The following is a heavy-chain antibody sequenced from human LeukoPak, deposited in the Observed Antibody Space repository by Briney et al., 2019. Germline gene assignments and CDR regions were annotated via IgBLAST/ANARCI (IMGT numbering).Heavy chain of an antibody. D-gene: IGHD2-15*01. CDR1: GYSFATHW. Sequence: GESLKISCKGSGYSFATHWIGWVRQMPGKGLEWMGIIYPGDSDTKYSPSFQGRVTISADKSINTAYLQWSSLKAPDTAMYYCARQPSLVEGGIDVWGQGTTVTVSS. J-gene: IGHJ6*02. CDR2: IYPGDSDT. V-gene: IGHV5-51*01. CDR3: ARQPSLVEGGIDV.